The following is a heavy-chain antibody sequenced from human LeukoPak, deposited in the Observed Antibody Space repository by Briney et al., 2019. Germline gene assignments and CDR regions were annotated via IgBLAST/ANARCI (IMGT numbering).Heavy chain of an antibody. CDR2: IYHSGST. CDR3: ARAYSSSWYFNWFDP. Sequence: SETLSLTCAVSGGSISSSNWWSWVRQPPGKGLEWIGEIYHSGSTNYNPSLKSRVTISVDTSKNQFSLKLSSVTAADTAVYYCARAYSSSWYFNWFDPWAREPWSPSPQ. D-gene: IGHD6-13*01. CDR1: GGSISSSNW. J-gene: IGHJ5*02. V-gene: IGHV4-4*02.